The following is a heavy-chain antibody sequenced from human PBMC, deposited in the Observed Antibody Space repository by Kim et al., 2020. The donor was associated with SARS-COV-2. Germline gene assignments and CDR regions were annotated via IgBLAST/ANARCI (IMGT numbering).Heavy chain of an antibody. V-gene: IGHV3-74*01. CDR3: TRDPDYSKGASFDY. J-gene: IGHJ4*02. D-gene: IGHD4-4*01. Sequence: ADSVKGRFTTSTDNSKNMMYLQMNSRRAEDTAVYYCTRDPDYSKGASFDYWGQGTLVTVSS.